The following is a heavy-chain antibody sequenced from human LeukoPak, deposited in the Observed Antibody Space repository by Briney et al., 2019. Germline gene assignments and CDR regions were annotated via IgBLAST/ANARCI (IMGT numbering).Heavy chain of an antibody. V-gene: IGHV1-2*02. Sequence: VASVKVSCKASGYTFTGYYMHWVRQAPGQGLEWMGWINPNSGGTNYAQKFQGRVTMTRDTSISTAYMELSRLRSDDTAVYYCARRQIDCSTTSCYVDYWGQGTLVTVSS. D-gene: IGHD2-2*01. CDR3: ARRQIDCSTTSCYVDY. CDR2: INPNSGGT. J-gene: IGHJ4*02. CDR1: GYTFTGYY.